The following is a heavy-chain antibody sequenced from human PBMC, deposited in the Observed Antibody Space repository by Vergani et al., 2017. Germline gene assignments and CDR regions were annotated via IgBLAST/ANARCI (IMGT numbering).Heavy chain of an antibody. CDR1: GGSFSGYY. V-gene: IGHV4-34*01. CDR2: INNSGST. Sequence: QVQLQQWGAGLLKPSETLSLTCAVYGGSFSGYYWSWIRQPPGKGLEWIGEINNSGSTNYNPSLKSRVTISVDTSKNQFSLKLSSVTAADTAVYYCARVTFYDFWSGYPLYGMDVWGQGTTVTVSS. J-gene: IGHJ6*02. D-gene: IGHD3-3*01. CDR3: ARVTFYDFWSGYPLYGMDV.